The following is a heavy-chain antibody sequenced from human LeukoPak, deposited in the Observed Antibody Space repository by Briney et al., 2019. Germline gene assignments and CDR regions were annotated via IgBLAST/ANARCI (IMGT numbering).Heavy chain of an antibody. Sequence: GGSLRLSCAASGFTFSSYGMHWVRQAPGKGPEWVAIISYDGSKKFYADSVKGRFIISRDNSDSTLYLQMNSLRDEDTAVYYCAKDHFDILMEGVDYWGQGTLVTVSS. J-gene: IGHJ4*02. D-gene: IGHD3-9*01. CDR1: GFTFSSYG. CDR2: ISYDGSKK. CDR3: AKDHFDILMEGVDY. V-gene: IGHV3-30*18.